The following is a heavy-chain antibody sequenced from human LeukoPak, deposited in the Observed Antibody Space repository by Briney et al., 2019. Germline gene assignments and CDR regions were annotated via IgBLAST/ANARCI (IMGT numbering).Heavy chain of an antibody. D-gene: IGHD3-10*01. CDR3: AREPYVSGSYYNY. J-gene: IGHJ4*02. V-gene: IGHV3-21*01. Sequence: GGSLRLSCAASGFTFSSCTMNWVRQAPGKGLEWVSSISSSSNYIYYADSVKGRFTISRDNAKSSLYLQMNSLRAEDTAVYYCAREPYVSGSYYNYWGQGTLVTVSS. CDR2: ISSSSNYI. CDR1: GFTFSSCT.